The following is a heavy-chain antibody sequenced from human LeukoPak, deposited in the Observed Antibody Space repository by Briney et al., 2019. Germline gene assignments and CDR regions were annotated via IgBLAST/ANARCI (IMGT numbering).Heavy chain of an antibody. V-gene: IGHV3-15*01. D-gene: IGHD3-3*01. J-gene: IGHJ4*02. Sequence: PGGSLRLSCAASGFTFSSYAMSWVRQAPGKGLEWVGRIKSKTDGGTTDYAAPVKGRFTISRDDSKNTLYLQMISLKTEDTAVYYCTTGLIDHDFWSGRYWGQGTLVTVSS. CDR3: TTGLIDHDFWSGRY. CDR2: IKSKTDGGTT. CDR1: GFTFSSYA.